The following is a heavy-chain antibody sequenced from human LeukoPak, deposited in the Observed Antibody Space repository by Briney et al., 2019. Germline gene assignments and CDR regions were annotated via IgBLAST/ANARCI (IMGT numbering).Heavy chain of an antibody. J-gene: IGHJ4*02. D-gene: IGHD3-10*01. V-gene: IGHV3-23*01. Sequence: PGGSLRLSCAASGFTFSSYAMSWVRQAPGKGLEWVSAISGSGGSTYYADSVKGRFTISRDNSKNTLYLQMNSLRAEDTAVYYCAKVTIWFGELSGYFDYWGQGTLVTVSS. CDR1: GFTFSSYA. CDR2: ISGSGGST. CDR3: AKVTIWFGELSGYFDY.